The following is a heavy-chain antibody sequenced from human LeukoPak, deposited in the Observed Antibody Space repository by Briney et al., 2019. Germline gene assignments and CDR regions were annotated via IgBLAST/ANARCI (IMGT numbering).Heavy chain of an antibody. Sequence: GDSVTVSCTASGYTFSGTGWYLYWLRQAPGQGLECMGWIHPNNGDTAYAQKFEDRVAMTRDTSISTAYMELRRLRPDDTAVYFCARDGPAQMVDLDYWGQGTLVTVSS. D-gene: IGHD3-10*01. CDR2: IHPNNGDT. CDR3: ARDGPAQMVDLDY. CDR1: GYTFSGTGWY. V-gene: IGHV1-2*02. J-gene: IGHJ4*02.